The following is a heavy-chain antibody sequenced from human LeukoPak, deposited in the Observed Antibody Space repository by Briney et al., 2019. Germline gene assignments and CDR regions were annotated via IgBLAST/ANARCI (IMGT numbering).Heavy chain of an antibody. V-gene: IGHV1-8*01. CDR2: MNPNSGNT. CDR1: GYTFTSYD. D-gene: IGHD3-3*01. CDR3: ARTYYDFWSGYSWSYYYYYYMDV. J-gene: IGHJ6*03. Sequence: ASVKVSCKASGYTFTSYDINCVRQATGQGLEGMGWMNPNSGNTGDEQKFQGRVTITRNTSISTAYMELSSLRSEDTAVYYCARTYYDFWSGYSWSYYYYYYMDVWGKGTTVTVYS.